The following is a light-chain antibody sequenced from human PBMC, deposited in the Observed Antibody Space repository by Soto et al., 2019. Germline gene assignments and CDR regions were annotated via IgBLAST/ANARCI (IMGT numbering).Light chain of an antibody. V-gene: IGKV1-9*01. CDR3: QLKLT. CDR1: QGISSY. Sequence: DIQLTQSPSFLSASVGDRVTITCRASQGISSYLAWYQQKPGKAPKLLIYAASTLQSGVPSRFSGSGSGTEFTLTISSLQPEGFATYYCQLKLTFGGGTKVEIK. CDR2: AAS. J-gene: IGKJ4*01.